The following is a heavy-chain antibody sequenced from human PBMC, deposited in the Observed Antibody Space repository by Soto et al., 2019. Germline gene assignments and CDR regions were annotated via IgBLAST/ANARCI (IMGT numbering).Heavy chain of an antibody. V-gene: IGHV4-61*08. Sequence: SETLSLTCTVSGGSISSGGYYWSWIRQPPGKGLEWIGYIYYSGSTNYNPSLKSRVTISVDTSKNQFSLKLSSVTAADTAVYYCARDMTIFSYYGMDVWGQGTTVTVSS. CDR1: GGSISSGGYY. J-gene: IGHJ6*02. D-gene: IGHD3-10*02. CDR2: IYYSGST. CDR3: ARDMTIFSYYGMDV.